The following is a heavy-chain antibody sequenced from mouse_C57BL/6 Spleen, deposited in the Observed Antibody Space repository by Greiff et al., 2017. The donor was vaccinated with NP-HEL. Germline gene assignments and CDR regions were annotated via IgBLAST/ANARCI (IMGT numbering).Heavy chain of an antibody. CDR1: GYAFSSYW. Sequence: VQLQESGAELVKPGASVKISCKASGYAFSSYWMNWVKQRPGKGLEWIGQIYPGDGDTNYNGKFKGKATLTADKSSSTAYMQLSSLTSEDSAVYFCARWTVVAPFDYWGQGTTLTVSS. CDR3: ARWTVVAPFDY. J-gene: IGHJ2*01. CDR2: IYPGDGDT. V-gene: IGHV1-80*01. D-gene: IGHD1-1*01.